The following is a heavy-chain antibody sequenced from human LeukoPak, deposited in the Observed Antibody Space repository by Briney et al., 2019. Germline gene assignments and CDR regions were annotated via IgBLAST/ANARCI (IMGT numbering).Heavy chain of an antibody. J-gene: IGHJ4*02. CDR1: GGSISTYY. CDR2: IDNSGST. CDR3: ARATAALYFDY. V-gene: IGHV4-59*01. Sequence: SETLSLTCTVSGGSISTYYWSWIRQPPGKGLEWMGYIDNSGSTNYNPSLKSRVTISVDTSKNQFSLKLSSVTAADTAVYYCARATAALYFDYWGQGTLVTVSS. D-gene: IGHD6-13*01.